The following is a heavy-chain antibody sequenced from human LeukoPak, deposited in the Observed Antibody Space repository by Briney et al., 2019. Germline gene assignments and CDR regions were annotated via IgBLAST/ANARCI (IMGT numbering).Heavy chain of an antibody. J-gene: IGHJ4*02. D-gene: IGHD3-22*01. CDR3: AITKGYDSSGYYYFDY. Sequence: GSLRLSCAASGFTFSSYAMHWIRQPPGKGLEWIGYIYYSGSTNYNPSLKSRVTISVDTSKNQFSLKLSSVTAADTAVYYCAITKGYDSSGYYYFDYWGQGTLVTVSS. V-gene: IGHV4-59*01. CDR2: IYYSGST. CDR1: GFTFSSYA.